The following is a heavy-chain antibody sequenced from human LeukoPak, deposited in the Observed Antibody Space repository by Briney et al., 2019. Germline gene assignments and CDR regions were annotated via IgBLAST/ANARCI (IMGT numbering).Heavy chain of an antibody. Sequence: GGSLRLSCAASGFTFSSYAMSWVRQAPGKGLEWVSAISGSCGSTYYADSVKGRFTISRDNSKNTLYLQMNSLRAEDTAVYYCAKGRSGWPEIGENWFDPWGQGTLVTVSS. D-gene: IGHD6-19*01. V-gene: IGHV3-23*01. CDR3: AKGRSGWPEIGENWFDP. CDR1: GFTFSSYA. CDR2: ISGSCGST. J-gene: IGHJ5*02.